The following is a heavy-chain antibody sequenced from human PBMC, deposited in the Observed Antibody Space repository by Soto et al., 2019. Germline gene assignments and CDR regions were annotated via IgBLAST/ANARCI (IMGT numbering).Heavy chain of an antibody. CDR2: INHSGST. J-gene: IGHJ2*01. D-gene: IGHD2-15*01. Sequence: SETLSLTCAVYGGSFSGYYWSWIRQPPGKGLEWIGEINHSGSTNNNPSLKSRVTISVDTSKNQFSLKLSSVTAADTAVYYCAREDCSGGSCDSPNWYFDLWGRGTLVTVSS. CDR3: AREDCSGGSCDSPNWYFDL. CDR1: GGSFSGYY. V-gene: IGHV4-34*01.